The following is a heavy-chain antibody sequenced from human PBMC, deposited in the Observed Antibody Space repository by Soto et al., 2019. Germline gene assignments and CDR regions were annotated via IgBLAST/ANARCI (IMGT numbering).Heavy chain of an antibody. Sequence: GGSLRLSCAASGFTFSSYGMHWVRQAPGKGLEWVAVIWYDGSNKYYADSVKGRFTISRDNSKNTLYLHMNSLRAEDTAVYYCARGYSSSWYERDYYYGMDVWGQGTTVTVSS. J-gene: IGHJ6*02. V-gene: IGHV3-33*01. D-gene: IGHD6-13*01. CDR1: GFTFSSYG. CDR3: ARGYSSSWYERDYYYGMDV. CDR2: IWYDGSNK.